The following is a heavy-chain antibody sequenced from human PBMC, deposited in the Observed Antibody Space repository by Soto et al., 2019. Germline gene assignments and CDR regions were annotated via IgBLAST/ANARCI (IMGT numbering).Heavy chain of an antibody. CDR3: ASHLGATRGPFDF. Sequence: SETLSLTCVVSGASISSSYWWSWVRQPPGKGPEWIGEIYHSGITKYNPSLKSRATISVDKSNNEFSLKMNSVTAADTAVYYCASHLGATRGPFDFWGQGILVTVSS. CDR1: GASISSSYW. J-gene: IGHJ4*02. CDR2: IYHSGIT. V-gene: IGHV4-4*02. D-gene: IGHD1-26*01.